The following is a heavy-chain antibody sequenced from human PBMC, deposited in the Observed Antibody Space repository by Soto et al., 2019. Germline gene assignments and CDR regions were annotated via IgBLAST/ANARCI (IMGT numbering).Heavy chain of an antibody. Sequence: SLRLSCAASGFTFSTYSMNWVRQAPGKGLEWVSSISGSGNYTHYADFLRGRFTISRDNARTSLYLQMNSLRAEDTAVYYCAREGINNYNEYYFDSWGQGTVVTVSS. CDR1: GFTFSTYS. J-gene: IGHJ4*02. CDR2: ISGSGNYT. V-gene: IGHV3-21*01. D-gene: IGHD4-4*01. CDR3: AREGINNYNEYYFDS.